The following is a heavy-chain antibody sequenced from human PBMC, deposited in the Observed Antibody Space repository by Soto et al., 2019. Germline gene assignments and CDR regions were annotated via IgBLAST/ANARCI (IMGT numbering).Heavy chain of an antibody. CDR2: MNPNSGNT. D-gene: IGHD6-6*01. CDR1: GYTFTNYN. J-gene: IGHJ4*02. Sequence: QVQLVQCGAEGKKPGASVKVSCKTSGYTFTNYNINWVRQATGQGLEWMGWMNPNSGNTGYAQKFQGRVTMTRNTSITTAYMELSSLRSGDTAVYYCARAEPYSTSSPFDYWGQGTLVTVSS. CDR3: ARAEPYSTSSPFDY. V-gene: IGHV1-8*01.